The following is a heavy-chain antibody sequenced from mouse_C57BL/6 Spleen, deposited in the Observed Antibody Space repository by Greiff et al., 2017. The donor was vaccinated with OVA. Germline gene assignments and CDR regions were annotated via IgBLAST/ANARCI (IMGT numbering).Heavy chain of an antibody. CDR1: GYTFTSYW. J-gene: IGHJ2*01. CDR2: IHPNSGST. CDR3: ARTLRGYYFDY. Sequence: QVQLKQPGAELVKPGASVKLSCKASGYTFTSYWMHWVKQRPGQGLEWIGMIHPNSGSTNYNEKFKSKATLTVDKSSSTAYMQLSSLTSEDSAVYYCARTLRGYYFDYWGQGTTLTVSS. V-gene: IGHV1-64*01.